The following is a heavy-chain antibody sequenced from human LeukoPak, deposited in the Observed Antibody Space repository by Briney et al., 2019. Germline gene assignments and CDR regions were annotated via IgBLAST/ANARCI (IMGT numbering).Heavy chain of an antibody. CDR2: ISGGGDVT. V-gene: IGHV3-23*01. J-gene: IGHJ4*02. D-gene: IGHD6-13*01. Sequence: GGSLRLSCVASGLTFNTYPMAWVRQAPGKGLEWVSRISGGGDVTYYTDSMKGRFTISRDNSKNTLFLQMNSLRAEDMAIYFCATDSNPFDFWGQGTLVTVSS. CDR3: ATDSNPFDF. CDR1: GLTFNTYP.